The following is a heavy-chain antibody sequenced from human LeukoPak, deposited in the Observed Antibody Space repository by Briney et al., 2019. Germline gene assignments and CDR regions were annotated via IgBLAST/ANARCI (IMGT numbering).Heavy chain of an antibody. D-gene: IGHD3-3*01. J-gene: IGHJ3*02. V-gene: IGHV3-21*01. CDR1: GFTFSSYR. CDR3: ARAWDVLRFLEWLLYPTPDAFDI. CDR2: ISSSSSYI. Sequence: PGGSLRLSCAVSGFTFSSYRMNWVRQAPGKGLEWVSSISSSSSYIYYADSVKGRFAISRDNAKNSLYLQMNSLRAEDTAVYYCARAWDVLRFLEWLLYPTPDAFDIWGQGTMVTVSS.